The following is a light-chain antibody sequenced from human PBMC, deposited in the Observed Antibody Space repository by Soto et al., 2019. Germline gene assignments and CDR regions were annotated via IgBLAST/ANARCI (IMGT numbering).Light chain of an antibody. CDR1: SGHSSYA. V-gene: IGLV4-69*01. J-gene: IGLJ3*02. Sequence: QLVLTQSPSASASLGASVKRTCTLSSGHSSYAIAWHQQQPEKGPRYLMKVNSDGSHSKGDGIPDRFSGSSSGAERYLTTSSLQSEDEADYYCQTWGTGPWVFGGGTKLTVL. CDR2: VNSDGSH. CDR3: QTWGTGPWV.